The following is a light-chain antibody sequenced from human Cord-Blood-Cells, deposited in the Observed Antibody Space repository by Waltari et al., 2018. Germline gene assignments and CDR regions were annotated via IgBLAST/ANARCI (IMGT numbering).Light chain of an antibody. CDR1: QSVSSY. CDR3: QQRSNWPPEYT. V-gene: IGKV3-11*01. CDR2: DAS. Sequence: EIVLTQSPATVSLSPGDRATLSCRASQSVSSYLAWYQQKPGQAPRLLIYDASNRATGIPARFSGSGSGTDFTLTISSLEPEDFAVYYCQQRSNWPPEYTFGQGTKLEIK. J-gene: IGKJ2*01.